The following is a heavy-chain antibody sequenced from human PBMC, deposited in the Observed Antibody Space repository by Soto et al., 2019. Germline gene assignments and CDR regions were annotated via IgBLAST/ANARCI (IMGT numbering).Heavy chain of an antibody. CDR2: IYYSGST. D-gene: IGHD6-19*01. CDR3: ARDRAQGSGWEDFDY. J-gene: IGHJ4*02. V-gene: IGHV4-31*03. Sequence: QVQLQESGPGLVKPSQTLSLTCTVSGGSISSGGYYWSWIRQHPGKGLEWIGYIYYSGSTYYNPSLKSRVTISVDTSKNQFSLKRSSVTAADTAVYYCARDRAQGSGWEDFDYWGQGTLVTVSS. CDR1: GGSISSGGYY.